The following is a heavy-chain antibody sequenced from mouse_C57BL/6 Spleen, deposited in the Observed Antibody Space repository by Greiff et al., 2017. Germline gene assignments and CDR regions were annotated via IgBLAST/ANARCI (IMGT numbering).Heavy chain of an antibody. CDR2: ISSGSSTI. CDR1: GFTFSDYG. CDR3: AKENWDNAMDY. V-gene: IGHV5-17*01. D-gene: IGHD4-1*01. Sequence: VKLVESGGGLVKPGGSLKLSCAASGFTFSDYGMHWVRQAPEKGLEWVAYISSGSSTIYYADTVKGRFTISRDNAKNTLFLQMTSLRSEDTAMYYCAKENWDNAMDYWGQGTSVTVSS. J-gene: IGHJ4*01.